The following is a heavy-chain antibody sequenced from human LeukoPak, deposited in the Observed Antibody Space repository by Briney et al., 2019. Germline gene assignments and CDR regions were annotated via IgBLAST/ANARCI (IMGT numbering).Heavy chain of an antibody. CDR3: AKDHGLIPTDAFDV. D-gene: IGHD3-16*01. CDR2: LRYDETTK. CDR1: GFTFSNFG. V-gene: IGHV3-30*02. Sequence: GGSLRLSCAASGFTFSNFGMNWVRQSPGKGLEWLAFLRYDETTKNYADSVKGRFTISRDNSKNTLFLQMNSLRTDDTAIYYCAKDHGLIPTDAFDVWGQGTKVVVSS. J-gene: IGHJ3*01.